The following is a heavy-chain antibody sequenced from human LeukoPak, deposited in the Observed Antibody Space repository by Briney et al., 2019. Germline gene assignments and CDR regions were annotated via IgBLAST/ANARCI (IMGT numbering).Heavy chain of an antibody. CDR3: AAGPLYYYYYMDV. CDR1: GFTFTSSA. V-gene: IGHV1-58*01. Sequence: GASVKVSCNASGFTFTSSAVQWVRQARGQRLEWIGWIVVGSGNTNYAQKFQERVTITRDMSTSTAYMELSSLRSEDTAVYYCAAGPLYYYYYMDVWGKGTTVTVSS. J-gene: IGHJ6*03. CDR2: IVVGSGNT.